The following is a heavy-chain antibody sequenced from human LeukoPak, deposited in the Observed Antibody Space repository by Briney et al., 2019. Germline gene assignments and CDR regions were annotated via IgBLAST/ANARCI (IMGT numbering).Heavy chain of an antibody. D-gene: IGHD2-15*01. CDR2: TYHSGST. CDR3: ARGRRIVVVLGATRTHRDYYMDV. J-gene: IGHJ6*03. Sequence: SETLSHTCTVSGGSISSYYWSWIRQSPGKGLEWIGETYHSGSTNYNSSLKSRVTISLDTSKNQFSLKLSSVTAADTAVYYCARGRRIVVVLGATRTHRDYYMDVWGKGTTVTVSS. CDR1: GGSISSYY. V-gene: IGHV4-34*01.